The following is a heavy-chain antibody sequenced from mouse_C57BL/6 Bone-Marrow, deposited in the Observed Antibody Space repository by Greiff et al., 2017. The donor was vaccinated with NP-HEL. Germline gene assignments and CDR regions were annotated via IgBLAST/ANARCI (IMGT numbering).Heavy chain of an antibody. V-gene: IGHV3-6*01. CDR3: ARTYYSNPPTIVTTGYYAMDY. J-gene: IGHJ4*01. D-gene: IGHD2-5*01. CDR2: ISYDGSN. CDR1: GYSITSGYY. Sequence: DVKLQESGPGLVKPSQSLSLTCSVTGYSITSGYYWNWIRQFPGNKLEWMGYISYDGSNNYNPSLKNRISITRDTSKNQFFLKLNSVTTEDTATYYCARTYYSNPPTIVTTGYYAMDYWGQGTSVTVSS.